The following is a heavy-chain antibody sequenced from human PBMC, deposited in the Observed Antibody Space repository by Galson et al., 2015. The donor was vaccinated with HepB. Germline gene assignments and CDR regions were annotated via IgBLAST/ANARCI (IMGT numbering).Heavy chain of an antibody. CDR1: GYNFNIYW. D-gene: IGHD2-21*01. J-gene: IGHJ3*02. Sequence: QSGAEVKKPGESLKISCRASGYNFNIYWIGWVRQMPGKGLEWMGIIWPGDSETRHSPSLQGQVTFSVDKSITTAYLQWSSLKASDTAVYYCARPGCAGTNCYNGFDIWGQGTMVTVSS. CDR2: IWPGDSET. V-gene: IGHV5-51*01. CDR3: ARPGCAGTNCYNGFDI.